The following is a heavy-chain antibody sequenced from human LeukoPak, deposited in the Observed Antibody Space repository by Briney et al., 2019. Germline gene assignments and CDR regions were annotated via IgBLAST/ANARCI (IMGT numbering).Heavy chain of an antibody. D-gene: IGHD3-9*01. CDR1: GYTFTSYD. CDR2: MNPNSGNT. Sequence: ASVKVSCKASGYTFTSYDINWVRQATGQGLEWMGWMNPNSGNTGYAQKFQGRVTMTRNTSISTAYMELGSLRSEDTAVYYCARGSLRYFDWLPNTNNWFDPWGQGTLVTVSS. J-gene: IGHJ5*02. CDR3: ARGSLRYFDWLPNTNNWFDP. V-gene: IGHV1-8*01.